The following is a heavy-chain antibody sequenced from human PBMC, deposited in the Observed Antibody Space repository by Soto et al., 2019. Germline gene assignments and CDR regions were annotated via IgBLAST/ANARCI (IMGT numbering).Heavy chain of an antibody. J-gene: IGHJ6*02. V-gene: IGHV1-3*01. CDR2: INAGNGNT. Sequence: QVQLVQSGAEVKKPGASVKVSCKASGYTFTSYAMHWVRQAPGQRLEWMGWINAGNGNTKYSQKFQGRVTITRHTPASTAYMERSSLKSEGTAVDYCARVQDTIFGVVIREGAGYGMDVWGQGTTVTVSS. CDR3: ARVQDTIFGVVIREGAGYGMDV. CDR1: GYTFTSYA. D-gene: IGHD3-3*01.